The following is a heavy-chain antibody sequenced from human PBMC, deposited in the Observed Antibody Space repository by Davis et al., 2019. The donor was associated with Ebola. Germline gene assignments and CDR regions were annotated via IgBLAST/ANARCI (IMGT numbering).Heavy chain of an antibody. CDR2: IDWDDDK. CDR1: GFSLSNARMG. D-gene: IGHD3-3*01. Sequence: SGPTLVKPTETLTLTCTVSGFSLSNARMGVSWIRQPPGKALEWLALIDWDDDKYYSTSLKTRLTISKDTSKNQVVLTMTNMDPVDTATYYCARIYDFWSPYYMDVWGKGTTVTVSS. J-gene: IGHJ6*03. V-gene: IGHV2-70*01. CDR3: ARIYDFWSPYYMDV.